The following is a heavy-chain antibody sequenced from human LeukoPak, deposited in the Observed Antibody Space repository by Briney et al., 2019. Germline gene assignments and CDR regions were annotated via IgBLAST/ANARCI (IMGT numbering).Heavy chain of an antibody. D-gene: IGHD3-9*01. V-gene: IGHV3-21*01. Sequence: GGSLRLSCAASGFTFSSYSMNWVRQAPGKGLEWVSSISSSSSYIYYADSVKGRFTISRDNAKNSLYLQMNSLRAEDTAVYYCASLHPPYYDILTGSLGYWGQGTLVTVSS. CDR2: ISSSSSYI. J-gene: IGHJ4*02. CDR3: ASLHPPYYDILTGSLGY. CDR1: GFTFSSYS.